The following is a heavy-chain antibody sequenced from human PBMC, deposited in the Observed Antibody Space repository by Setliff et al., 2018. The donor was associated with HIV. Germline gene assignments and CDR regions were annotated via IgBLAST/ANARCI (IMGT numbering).Heavy chain of an antibody. Sequence: SETLSLTFAVYGVSFSGYSWSWIRQPPGKGLEWIGEIFHNGTINCNPSLKSRVALSIDTFKSQISLNMTSLTTADTAIYYCGRGPHIVGAPWAVIDYWAQGKPVTVSS. CDR2: IFHNGTI. D-gene: IGHD1-26*01. CDR3: GRGPHIVGAPWAVIDY. J-gene: IGHJ4*02. V-gene: IGHV4-34*01. CDR1: GVSFSGYS.